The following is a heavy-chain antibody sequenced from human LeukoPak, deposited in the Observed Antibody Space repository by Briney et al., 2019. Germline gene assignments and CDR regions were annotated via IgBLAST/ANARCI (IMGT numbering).Heavy chain of an antibody. V-gene: IGHV4-39*07. D-gene: IGHD2-2*01. CDR1: GGSISSGGYY. CDR2: INHSGST. J-gene: IGHJ6*02. CDR3: ARGPPAKPGTGYYYGMDV. Sequence: SETLSLTCTVSGGSISSGGYYWSWIRQPPGKGLEWIGEINHSGSTNYNPSLKSRVTISVDMSKNQFSLKLSSVTAADTAVYYCARGPPAKPGTGYYYGMDVWGQGTTVTVSS.